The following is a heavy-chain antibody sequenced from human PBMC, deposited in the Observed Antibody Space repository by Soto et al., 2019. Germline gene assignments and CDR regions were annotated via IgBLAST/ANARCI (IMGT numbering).Heavy chain of an antibody. CDR2: ISYDGSNK. Sequence: GGSLRLSCAASGFTFSSYGMHWVRQAPGKGLEWVAVISYDGSNKYYADSVKGRFTISRDNSKNTLYLQMNSLRAEDTAVYYCAKSPRVALADQNWFDPWGQGTLVTVSS. V-gene: IGHV3-30*18. CDR3: AKSPRVALADQNWFDP. CDR1: GFTFSSYG. J-gene: IGHJ5*02. D-gene: IGHD2-15*01.